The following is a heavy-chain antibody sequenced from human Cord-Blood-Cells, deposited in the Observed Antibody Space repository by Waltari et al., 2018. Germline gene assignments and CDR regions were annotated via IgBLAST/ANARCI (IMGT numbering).Heavy chain of an antibody. CDR3: AVWGSHDY. CDR2: INHSGST. Sequence: QVQLQQWGAGLLKPSETLSLTCAVYGGSCSGYYWSWIRQPPGKGLEWIGEINHSGSTNYNPSLKSRVTISVDTSKNQFSLKLSSVTAADTAVYYCAVWGSHDYWGQGTLVTVSS. V-gene: IGHV4-34*01. J-gene: IGHJ4*02. CDR1: GGSCSGYY. D-gene: IGHD7-27*01.